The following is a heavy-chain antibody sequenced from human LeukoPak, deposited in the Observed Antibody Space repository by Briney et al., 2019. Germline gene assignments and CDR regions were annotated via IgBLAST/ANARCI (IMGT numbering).Heavy chain of an antibody. D-gene: IGHD6-13*01. CDR3: ARSQSSSLIDY. CDR2: IWYDGSSK. J-gene: IGHJ4*02. CDR1: GFIFSAYG. V-gene: IGHV3-33*01. Sequence: GGSLRLSCAASGFIFSAYGVRWVRQAPGKGLEWVAVIWYDGSSKDYADSVKGRFTFSRDNSKNTLYLQMNSLTVEDTAVYYCARSQSSSLIDYWGQGTLVTVSS.